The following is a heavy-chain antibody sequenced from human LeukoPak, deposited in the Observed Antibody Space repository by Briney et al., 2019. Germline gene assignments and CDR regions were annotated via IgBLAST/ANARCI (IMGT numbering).Heavy chain of an antibody. J-gene: IGHJ4*02. Sequence: LXXSXSGFIXXXYAMXWVGQAPGKGLEYVSAISSDGGGTYYTDSVKGRFTISRDNSKSTLYLQMSSLRPEDTAVYYCVRYTDSSYPDWGQGTLVTVSS. CDR2: ISSDGGGT. CDR1: GFIXXXYA. D-gene: IGHD1-14*01. V-gene: IGHV3-64D*06. CDR3: VRYTDSSYPD.